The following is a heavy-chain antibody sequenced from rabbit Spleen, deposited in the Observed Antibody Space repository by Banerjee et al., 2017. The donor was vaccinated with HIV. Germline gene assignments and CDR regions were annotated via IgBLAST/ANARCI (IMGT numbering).Heavy chain of an antibody. J-gene: IGHJ3*01. CDR1: GFSFNYNDY. CDR3: VREAGYGGYGDGHL. Sequence: QSLEESGGDLVKPGAALTLTCTASGFSFNYNDYMCWVRQPPGKGPVWIACIGATITYTTYYATWAKGRFTISKTSSTTVTLQMTSLTAADTATYFCVREAGYGGYGDGHLWGQGTLVTVS. D-gene: IGHD6-1*01. V-gene: IGHV1S40*01. CDR2: IGATITYTT.